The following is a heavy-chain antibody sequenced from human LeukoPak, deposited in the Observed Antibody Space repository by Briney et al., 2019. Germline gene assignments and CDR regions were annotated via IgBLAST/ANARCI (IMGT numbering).Heavy chain of an antibody. CDR1: GLAFSNYW. Sequence: GGSLRLSCAASGLAFSNYWMSWVRRAPGKGLEWVANIKGDGSEKYYVDSVKGRFTISRDNAKNSLYLQMNSLRAEDTAVYYCAREGGHSSSWYRLDYWGQGTLVTVSS. D-gene: IGHD6-13*01. CDR2: IKGDGSEK. CDR3: AREGGHSSSWYRLDY. V-gene: IGHV3-7*01. J-gene: IGHJ4*02.